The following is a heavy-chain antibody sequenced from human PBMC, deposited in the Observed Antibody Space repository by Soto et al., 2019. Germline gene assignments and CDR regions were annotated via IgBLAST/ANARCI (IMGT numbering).Heavy chain of an antibody. J-gene: IGHJ4*02. CDR1: GGTFSSYA. CDR2: IIPIFGTA. D-gene: IGHD3-22*01. CDR3: ARESTYYYYSSGYYYYQFGY. Sequence: QVQLVQSGAEVKKPGSSVKVSCKASGGTFSSYAISWVRQAPGQGLEWMGGIIPIFGTANYAQKFQGRVTITADESVSTAYRELSSLRSEDTAVYYCARESTYYYYSSGYYYYQFGYWGQGSLVTVSS. V-gene: IGHV1-69*01.